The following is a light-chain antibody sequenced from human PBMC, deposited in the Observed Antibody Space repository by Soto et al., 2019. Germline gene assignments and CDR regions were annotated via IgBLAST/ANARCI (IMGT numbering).Light chain of an antibody. J-gene: IGKJ1*01. Sequence: DIQMTQSPSTLSASVGDRVTITCRASQSISVWLAWYQQKAGKAPNLLIYKASRLESGVPSRFSGSGSGTEFTLTISSLQPDDFATYVCQQYITDSRTFGQGTKVDIK. CDR3: QQYITDSRT. CDR1: QSISVW. V-gene: IGKV1-5*03. CDR2: KAS.